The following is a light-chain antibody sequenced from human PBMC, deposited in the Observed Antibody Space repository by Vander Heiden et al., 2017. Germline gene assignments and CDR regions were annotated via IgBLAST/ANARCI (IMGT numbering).Light chain of an antibody. CDR2: GNS. V-gene: IGLV1-40*01. Sequence: QSVLTQPPSVSGAPGQRVTISCTGSSSNIGAGYDVHWYQQLPGTAPKMVIFGNSNRPSGVPDRFTGSKFGTSASLAITGLQAEDEADDYCQSYDSSLSGSRVFGGGTKLTVL. J-gene: IGLJ3*02. CDR1: SSNIGAGYD. CDR3: QSYDSSLSGSRV.